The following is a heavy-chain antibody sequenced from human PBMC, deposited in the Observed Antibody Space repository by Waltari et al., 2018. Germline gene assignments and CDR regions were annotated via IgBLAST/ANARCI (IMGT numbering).Heavy chain of an antibody. CDR2: IKWNGDTT. CDR3: TKDSGASLVTSFVDS. J-gene: IGHJ5*01. V-gene: IGHV3-9*01. Sequence: EVHLVESGGGLVQPGRSLRLSCAASGFIFDDYAMHWVRQFPGKGLEWGSGIKWNGDTTGYADSVKGRFTISRDNAKNSLFLQMDSLTPEDTAVYYCTKDSGASLVTSFVDSWGHGTLVTVSS. D-gene: IGHD4-4*01. CDR1: GFIFDDYA.